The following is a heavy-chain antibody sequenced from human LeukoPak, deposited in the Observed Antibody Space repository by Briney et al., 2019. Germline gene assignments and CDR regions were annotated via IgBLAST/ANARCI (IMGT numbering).Heavy chain of an antibody. CDR1: GGSISSYY. CDR3: ARPNRYDLYFDY. Sequence: SETLSLTCTVSGGSISSYYWSWIRQPPGKGLEWIGYIYYSGSSNYNPSLKSRVTISVDTSKNQFSLKLSSVTAADTAVYYCARPNRYDLYFDYWGQGTLVTVSS. V-gene: IGHV4-59*01. CDR2: IYYSGSS. J-gene: IGHJ4*02. D-gene: IGHD5-12*01.